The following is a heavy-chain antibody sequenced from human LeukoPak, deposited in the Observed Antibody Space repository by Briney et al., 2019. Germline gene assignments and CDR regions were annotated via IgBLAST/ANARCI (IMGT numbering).Heavy chain of an antibody. J-gene: IGHJ3*02. CDR2: ISGSGGST. V-gene: IGHV3-23*01. CDR3: AKSPAVTVTAFDI. Sequence: PGGSLRLSCAASGFSFSNAWMTWVRQAPGKGLEWVSTISGSGGSTYYADSVKGRFTISRDNSKNTLYLQMNSLRAEDTAIYYCAKSPAVTVTAFDIWGQGTMVTVSS. D-gene: IGHD4-17*01. CDR1: GFSFSNAW.